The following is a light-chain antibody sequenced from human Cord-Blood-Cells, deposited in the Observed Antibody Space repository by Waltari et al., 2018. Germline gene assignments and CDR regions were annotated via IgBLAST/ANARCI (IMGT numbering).Light chain of an antibody. J-gene: IGKJ5*01. V-gene: IGKV1-33*01. CDR1: QDISNY. CDR3: QQYDNLPIT. Sequence: IQMTQSPSSLSASVGDRVTITCQASQDISNYLNWYQQKPGKAPKLLIYDASNLETGGPSRFSGSGSGTDFTFTISSRQPEDIATYYCQQYDNLPITFGQGTRLEIK. CDR2: DAS.